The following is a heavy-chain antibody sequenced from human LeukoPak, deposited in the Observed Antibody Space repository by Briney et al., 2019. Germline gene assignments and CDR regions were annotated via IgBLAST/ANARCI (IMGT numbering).Heavy chain of an antibody. D-gene: IGHD2-2*01. Sequence: ASVKVSCKASGGTFSSYAISWVRQAPGQGLEWMGGIIPIFGTANYAQKFQGRVTITTDESTSTAYMELSSLRSEDTAVYYCAILRGAQDIVVVPAATEGGDYWGQGTLVTVSS. CDR1: GGTFSSYA. V-gene: IGHV1-69*05. CDR3: AILRGAQDIVVVPAATEGGDY. J-gene: IGHJ4*02. CDR2: IIPIFGTA.